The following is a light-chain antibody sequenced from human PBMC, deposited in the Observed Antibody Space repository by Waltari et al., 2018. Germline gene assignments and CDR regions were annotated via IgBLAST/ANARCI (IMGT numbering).Light chain of an antibody. V-gene: IGKV2-30*02. CDR2: KVS. Sequence: VVLTQSPLFLPVTLGQPASISCRAPESLVHNDGYIYLNWFHQRPGQSPRRLFYKVSNRDFGVPDRFSASGSATDFTVNISRVEADDVGVYFCMQPVRWPPGFGPGTRVDIK. CDR3: MQPVRWPPG. J-gene: IGKJ3*01. CDR1: ESLVHNDGYIY.